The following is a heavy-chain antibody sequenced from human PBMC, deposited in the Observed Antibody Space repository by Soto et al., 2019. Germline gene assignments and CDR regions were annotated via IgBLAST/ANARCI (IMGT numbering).Heavy chain of an antibody. CDR3: ARDILLWFGELPPRAHDAFDI. Sequence: QVQLQESGPGLVKPSQTLSLTCTVSGGSISSGGYFLSWIRQHPGKGMEWIGDINYSGSTYSNTSLKSRVTISVDTSKNQFSLKLSSVTAADTAGYYCARDILLWFGELPPRAHDAFDIWGQGTMVTVSS. CDR2: INYSGST. CDR1: GGSISSGGYF. D-gene: IGHD3-10*01. J-gene: IGHJ3*02. V-gene: IGHV4-31*03.